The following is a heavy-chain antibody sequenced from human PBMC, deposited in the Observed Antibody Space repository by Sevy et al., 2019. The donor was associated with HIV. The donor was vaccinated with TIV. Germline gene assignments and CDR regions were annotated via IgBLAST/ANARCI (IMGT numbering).Heavy chain of an antibody. CDR2: ISSGGTII. V-gene: IGHV3-11*01. D-gene: IGHD5-18*01. CDR3: ARARYNYGSFYFDY. CDR1: GFTFSDSY. Sequence: GGSLRLSCAASGFTFSDSYMSWFRQAPGKGLEWVSYISSGGTIIYYADSMKGRFTISRDNAKNSLYLQMNSLRAEDTAVYYCARARYNYGSFYFDYWGQGTLVTVSS. J-gene: IGHJ4*02.